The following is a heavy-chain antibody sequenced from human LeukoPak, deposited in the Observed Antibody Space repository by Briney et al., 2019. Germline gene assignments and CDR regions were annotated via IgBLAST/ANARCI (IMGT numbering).Heavy chain of an antibody. CDR2: INPSGGST. J-gene: IGHJ4*02. D-gene: IGHD4-17*01. CDR1: GYTFTSYY. CDR3: ARGASLHGDQSRDYFDY. V-gene: IGHV1-46*01. Sequence: GASVKVSCKASGYTFTSYYMHWVRRAPGQGLEWMGIINPSGGSTSYAQKFQGRVTMTRDTSTSTVYMELSSLRSEDTAVYYCARGASLHGDQSRDYFDYWGQGTLVTVSS.